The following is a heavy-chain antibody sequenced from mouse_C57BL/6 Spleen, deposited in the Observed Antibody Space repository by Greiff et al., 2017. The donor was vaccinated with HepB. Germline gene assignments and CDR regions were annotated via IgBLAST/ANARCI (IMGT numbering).Heavy chain of an antibody. V-gene: IGHV3-6*01. J-gene: IGHJ4*01. CDR1: GYSITSGYY. CDR3: AREQGYAMDY. CDR2: ISYDGSN. Sequence: VQLKESGPGLVKPSQSLSLTCSVTGYSITSGYYWNWIRQFPGNKLEWMGYISYDGSNNYNPSLENRIPITRDTSKNQFFLKLNSVTTEDTATYYCAREQGYAMDYWGQGTSVTVSS.